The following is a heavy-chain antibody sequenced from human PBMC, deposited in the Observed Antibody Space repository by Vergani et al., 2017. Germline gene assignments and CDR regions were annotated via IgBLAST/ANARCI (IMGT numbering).Heavy chain of an antibody. V-gene: IGHV4-34*01. CDR3: ARMYYYDSSSDY. CDR2: INHSGST. J-gene: IGHJ4*02. CDR1: GGSFSGYY. D-gene: IGHD3-22*01. Sequence: QVQLQQWGAGLLKPSETLSLTCAVYGGSFSGYYWSWIRQPPGKGLEWIGEINHSGSTNYNPSLKSRVTISVDASKNQFSLKLSSVTAADTAVYYCARMYYYDSSSDYWGQGTLVTVSS.